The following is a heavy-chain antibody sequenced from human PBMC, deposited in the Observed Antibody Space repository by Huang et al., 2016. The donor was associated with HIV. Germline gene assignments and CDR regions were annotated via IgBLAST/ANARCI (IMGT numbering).Heavy chain of an antibody. D-gene: IGHD3-10*01. CDR3: ASAPARALSYFDN. J-gene: IGHJ4*02. Sequence: QVLLVESGGGVVQPGKSLRLSCTASGFAFSNNAMHWVRPARGKGLEWVAVVSFDGSQTYLADSGNDRFTISRDNSKSTLFLQMSSLRPDDTAVYYCASAPARALSYFDNWGQGTLVTVSS. V-gene: IGHV3-30*04. CDR1: GFAFSNNA. CDR2: VSFDGSQT.